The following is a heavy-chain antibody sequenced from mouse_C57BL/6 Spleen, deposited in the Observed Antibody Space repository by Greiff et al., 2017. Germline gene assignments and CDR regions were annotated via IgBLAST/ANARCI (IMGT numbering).Heavy chain of an antibody. CDR3: ARHGSSLAWFAY. D-gene: IGHD1-1*01. CDR1: GYTFTDYY. J-gene: IGHJ3*01. Sequence: VQLQQSGPVLVKPGASVKMSCKASGYTFTDYYMNWVKQSHGKSLEWIGVINPYNGGTSYNQKFKGKATLTVDKSSSTAYMELNSLTSEDSAVYYCARHGSSLAWFAYWGQVTLVTVSA. CDR2: INPYNGGT. V-gene: IGHV1-19*01.